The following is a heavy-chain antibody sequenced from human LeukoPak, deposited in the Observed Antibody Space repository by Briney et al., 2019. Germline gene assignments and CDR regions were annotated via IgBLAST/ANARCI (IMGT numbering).Heavy chain of an antibody. CDR1: GGSISSYY. V-gene: IGHV4-4*07. D-gene: IGHD2-21*02. CDR2: IYTSGST. J-gene: IGHJ4*02. Sequence: ETLSLTCTVSGGSISSYYWSCLRQPAGKGLEWIVRIYTSGSTNYNPSLKSRVTISVVKSKNQFSLKLSSVTAADTAVYYCAASYCGGDCYSYYFDYWGQGTLVTASS. CDR3: AASYCGGDCYSYYFDY.